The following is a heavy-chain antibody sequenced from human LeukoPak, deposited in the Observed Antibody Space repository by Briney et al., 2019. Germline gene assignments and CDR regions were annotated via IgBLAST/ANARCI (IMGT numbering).Heavy chain of an antibody. D-gene: IGHD6-13*01. CDR2: IRYDGTNK. CDR3: AKGYSSSWSYPLDAFDI. J-gene: IGHJ3*02. V-gene: IGHV3-30*02. CDR1: GFTFSGYG. Sequence: GGSLRLSCAASGFTFSGYGMHWVCQAPGKELEWVAFIRYDGTNKYYADSVKGRFTISRDNSKNTLYLQMNSLRAEDTALYYCAKGYSSSWSYPLDAFDIWGQGTMVTVSS.